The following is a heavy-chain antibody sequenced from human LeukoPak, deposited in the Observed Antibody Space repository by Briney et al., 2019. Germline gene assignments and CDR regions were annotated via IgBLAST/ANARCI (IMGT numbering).Heavy chain of an antibody. CDR2: IYYSGST. J-gene: IGHJ6*03. CDR3: ARDRAYYDFWSGYYGYYYYMDV. Sequence: SETLSLTXTVSGGSISSYYWSWIRQPPGKGLEWIWYIYYSGSTNYNPSLKSRVTISVDTSKNQFSLKLSSVTAADTAVYYCARDRAYYDFWSGYYGYYYYMDVWGKGTTVTVSS. CDR1: GGSISSYY. D-gene: IGHD3-3*01. V-gene: IGHV4-59*01.